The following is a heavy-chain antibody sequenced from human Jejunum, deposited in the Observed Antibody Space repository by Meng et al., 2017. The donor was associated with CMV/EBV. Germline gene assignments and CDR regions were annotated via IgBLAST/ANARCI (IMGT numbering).Heavy chain of an antibody. D-gene: IGHD6-6*01. CDR3: TRQEIAARPPFDY. V-gene: IGHV3-73*01. J-gene: IGHJ4*02. Sequence: GFSFSGFAMNWVRQASGKGLEWVGRIRSKTNSYATAYAASVKGRFTISRDDSKNTAYLQMNSLKTEDTAVYYCTRQEIAARPPFDYWGQGTLVTVSS. CDR1: GFSFSGFA. CDR2: IRSKTNSYAT.